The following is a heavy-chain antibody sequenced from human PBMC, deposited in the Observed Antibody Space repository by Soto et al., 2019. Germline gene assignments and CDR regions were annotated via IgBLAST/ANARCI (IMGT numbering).Heavy chain of an antibody. D-gene: IGHD1-26*01. CDR1: GGSISSYY. J-gene: IGHJ5*02. V-gene: IGHV4-59*01. CDR2: IYYSGST. Sequence: SETLSLTCTVSGGSISSYYWSWIRQLPGKGLEYIGYIYYSGSTNYNPSLKSRVTISVDTSKKQFSLKLSSVTAADTAVYYCARSLYSGSYTNWFDPWGQGTLVTVSS. CDR3: ARSLYSGSYTNWFDP.